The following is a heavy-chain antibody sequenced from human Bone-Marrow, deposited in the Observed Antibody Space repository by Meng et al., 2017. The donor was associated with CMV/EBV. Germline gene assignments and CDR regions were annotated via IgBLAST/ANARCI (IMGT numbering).Heavy chain of an antibody. V-gene: IGHV1-69*05. J-gene: IGHJ4*02. CDR3: ASQPIRLGRFDY. CDR2: IIPTFGTA. D-gene: IGHD4-11*01. Sequence: SVKVSCKASGGTFSSYAISWVRQAPGQGLEWMGGIIPTFGTANYAQKFQGRVTITTDESTSTAYMELSSLRSEDTAVYYCASQPIRLGRFDYWGQGTLVTVSS. CDR1: GGTFSSYA.